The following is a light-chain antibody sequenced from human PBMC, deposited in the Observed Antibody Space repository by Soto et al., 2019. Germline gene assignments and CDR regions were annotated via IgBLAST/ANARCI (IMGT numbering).Light chain of an antibody. J-gene: IGLJ2*01. CDR3: CSYAGSSTVI. V-gene: IGLV2-23*01. CDR2: EGN. Sequence: QSVLTQPASVSGSPGHSITSSCKGPSGDIGTYHLFSWYQQHPGRAPKLISFEGNKRPSGVSNRFSGSKSGNTASLTISGLQAEDEADYHCCSYAGSSTVICGGGTKVTV. CDR1: SGDIGTYHL.